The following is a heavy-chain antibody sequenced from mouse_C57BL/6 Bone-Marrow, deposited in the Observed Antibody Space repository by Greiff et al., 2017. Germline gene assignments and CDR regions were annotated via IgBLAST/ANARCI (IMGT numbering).Heavy chain of an antibody. J-gene: IGHJ4*01. CDR3: ARFDGYYGMDY. CDR1: GYAFTNYL. V-gene: IGHV1-54*01. D-gene: IGHD2-3*01. Sequence: VQLQQSGAELVRPGTSVKVSCKASGYAFTNYLLEWVKQRPGQGLEWIGVINPGSGGTNYNEKFKGKATLTADKSSSTAYMQLSSLTSEDSAVYVCARFDGYYGMDYWGQGTSVTVSS. CDR2: INPGSGGT.